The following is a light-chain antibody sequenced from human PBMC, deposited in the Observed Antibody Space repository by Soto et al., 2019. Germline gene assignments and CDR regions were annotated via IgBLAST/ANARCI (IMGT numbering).Light chain of an antibody. J-gene: IGLJ3*02. CDR1: SSNIGSNY. Sequence: QPVLTQPPSASGTPGQRVTISCSGSSSNIGSNYVYWYQQLPGTAPKLLIYRNNQRPSGVPDRFPGSKSGASASLAISGLRSEDEVDYYCAAWDDSLSGRVFGGGTKLTVL. CDR2: RNN. CDR3: AAWDDSLSGRV. V-gene: IGLV1-47*01.